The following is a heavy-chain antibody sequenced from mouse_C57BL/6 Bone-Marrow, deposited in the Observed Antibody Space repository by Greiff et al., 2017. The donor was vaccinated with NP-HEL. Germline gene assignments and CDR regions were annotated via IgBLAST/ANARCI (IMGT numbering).Heavy chain of an antibody. CDR1: GYTFTSYW. CDR2: IYPGSGST. Sequence: QVQLQQPGAELVKPGASVKMSCKASGYTFTSYWITWVKQRPGQGLEWIGDIYPGSGSTNYNEKFKSKATLTVDTSSSTAYMQRSSLTSEDSAVYYCARRHYGSSSFDYWGQGTTLTVSS. D-gene: IGHD1-1*01. V-gene: IGHV1-55*01. CDR3: ARRHYGSSSFDY. J-gene: IGHJ2*01.